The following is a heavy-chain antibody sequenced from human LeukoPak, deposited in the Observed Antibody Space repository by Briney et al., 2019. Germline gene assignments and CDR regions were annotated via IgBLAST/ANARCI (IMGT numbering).Heavy chain of an antibody. CDR2: INWNGGST. V-gene: IGHV3-20*04. CDR3: ARDRSSWYSNWFDP. CDR1: GFTFDDYG. J-gene: IGHJ5*02. Sequence: GGSLRLPCAASGFTFDDYGMSWVRQAPGKGLEWVSGINWNGGSTGYADSVKGRFTISRDNAKNSLYLQMNSLRAEDTALYYCARDRSSWYSNWFDPWGQGTLVTVSS. D-gene: IGHD6-13*01.